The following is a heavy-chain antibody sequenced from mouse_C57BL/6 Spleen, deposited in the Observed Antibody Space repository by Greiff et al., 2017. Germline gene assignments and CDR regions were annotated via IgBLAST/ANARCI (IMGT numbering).Heavy chain of an antibody. CDR1: GYTFTSYW. V-gene: IGHV1-55*01. J-gene: IGHJ1*03. CDR3: ARRDYYSNYDWYCDV. Sequence: VQLQQSGPELVKPGASVKISCKASGYTFTSYWITWVKQRPGQGLEWIGDIYPGSGSTNYNEKFKSKATLTVDTSSSTAYMQLSSLTSEDSAVYYCARRDYYSNYDWYCDVWGTGTTVTVSS. CDR2: IYPGSGST. D-gene: IGHD2-5*01.